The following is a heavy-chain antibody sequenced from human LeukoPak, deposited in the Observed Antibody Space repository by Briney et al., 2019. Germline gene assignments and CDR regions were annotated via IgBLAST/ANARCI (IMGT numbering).Heavy chain of an antibody. V-gene: IGHV3-21*01. Sequence: PGGSLRLSCAASGFMFSSNWMSWVRQAPGKGLEWVSSISSSSSYIYYADSVKGRFTISRDNAKNSLYLQMNSLRAEDTAVYYCARDSQDDYGDYRSDYWGQGTLVTVSS. J-gene: IGHJ4*02. CDR2: ISSSSSYI. CDR3: ARDSQDDYGDYRSDY. D-gene: IGHD4-17*01. CDR1: GFMFSSNW.